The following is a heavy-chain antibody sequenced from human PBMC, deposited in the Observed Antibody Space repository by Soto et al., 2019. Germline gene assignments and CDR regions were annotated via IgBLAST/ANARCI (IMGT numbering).Heavy chain of an antibody. D-gene: IGHD2-21*01. Sequence: QVQLVQSGAEVKKPGASVKDSCKASGYTFIHYYIHWVRQAPGQGLAWMAIINPNGGSTNYAQKFRGRVTVTSDTSTTTVSKELNSLGSDDTAVYFCARSLLQGDFWGQGTLVTVSS. V-gene: IGHV1-46*01. CDR3: ARSLLQGDF. CDR2: INPNGGST. J-gene: IGHJ4*02. CDR1: GYTFIHYY.